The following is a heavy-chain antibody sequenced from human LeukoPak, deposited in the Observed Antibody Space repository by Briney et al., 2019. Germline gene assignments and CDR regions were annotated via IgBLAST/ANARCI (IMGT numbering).Heavy chain of an antibody. D-gene: IGHD3-9*01. CDR1: GYTFTGYY. J-gene: IGHJ6*02. CDR2: INPNSGGT. CDR3: ARVAHYDILTGYYSYGMDV. Sequence: GASVKVSCKASGYTFTGYYMHWVRQAPGQGLEWMGWINPNSGGTNYAQKFQGRVTVTRDTSISTAYMELSRLRSDDTAVYYCARVAHYDILTGYYSYGMDVWGQGTTVTVSS. V-gene: IGHV1-2*02.